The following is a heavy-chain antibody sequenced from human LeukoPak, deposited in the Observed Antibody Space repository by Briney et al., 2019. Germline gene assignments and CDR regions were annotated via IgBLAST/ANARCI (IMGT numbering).Heavy chain of an antibody. D-gene: IGHD5/OR15-5a*01. CDR2: IYTTGNT. CDR3: ARGSFYRNSYYYYINV. V-gene: IGHV4-61*02. CDR1: ADSISRGVFY. Sequence: TLSLTCSLSADSISRGVFYCSWIRQPAGKGLEWIRRIYTTGNTNYNPSLKSRVTMSIDTSENQFSLKLTSVTAADTAVYYCARGSFYRNSYYYYINVWGTGTTVTVSS. J-gene: IGHJ6*03.